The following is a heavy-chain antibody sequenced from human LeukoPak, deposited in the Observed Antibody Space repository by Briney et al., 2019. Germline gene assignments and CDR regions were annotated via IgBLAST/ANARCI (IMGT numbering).Heavy chain of an antibody. CDR2: NNGGDGNT. V-gene: IGHV1-3*01. J-gene: IGHJ4*02. CDR3: ARSYIVVVPAVYFDY. Sequence: ASVKVSCKTSGYTFSTYAIQWVRQAPGQRLEWMGWNNGGDGNTKFSQKFQGRVTITRDTSASSSYMELSSLRSEDTAVYYCARSYIVVVPAVYFDYWGQGTLVTVSS. D-gene: IGHD2-2*01. CDR1: GYTFSTYA.